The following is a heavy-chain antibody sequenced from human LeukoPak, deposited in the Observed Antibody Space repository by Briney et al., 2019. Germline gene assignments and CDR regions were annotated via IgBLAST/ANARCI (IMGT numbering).Heavy chain of an antibody. Sequence: SETLSLTCTVSGGSISSYYWSWIRQPPGKGLEWIGYIYYSGSTNYNPSLKSRVSISVDTSKNQFSLKLSSVTAADTAVYYCARTSGIAADFDYWGQGTLVTVSS. D-gene: IGHD6-13*01. CDR3: ARTSGIAADFDY. CDR1: GGSISSYY. CDR2: IYYSGST. V-gene: IGHV4-59*01. J-gene: IGHJ4*02.